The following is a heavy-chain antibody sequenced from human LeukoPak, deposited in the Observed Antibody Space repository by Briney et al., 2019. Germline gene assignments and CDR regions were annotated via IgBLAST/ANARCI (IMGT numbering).Heavy chain of an antibody. J-gene: IGHJ3*01. Sequence: GGSLRLSCAASGFTFSDYAMNWVRQAPGRGLEGVAPAAGRGGATYYADSVKGQFTISRDNSKNTLYLQMSSLRAEDMAVYYCAKDAIAYNGVYDAFHVWGQGTMVTVSS. V-gene: IGHV3-23*01. CDR1: GFTFSDYA. CDR3: AKDAIAYNGVYDAFHV. D-gene: IGHD1-1*01. CDR2: AAGRGGAT.